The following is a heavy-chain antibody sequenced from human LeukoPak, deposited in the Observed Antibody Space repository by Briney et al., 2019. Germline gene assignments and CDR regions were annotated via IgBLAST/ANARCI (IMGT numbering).Heavy chain of an antibody. CDR3: IRVELATGQRHFDY. J-gene: IGHJ4*02. Sequence: GGSLRLSCAASGFTFGDYGMSWVRQAPGKGLEWLSFIRSKAYGETTEYAASIKGRFTISRDDSKSIAYLQMNSLKTEDTAVYYCIRVELATGQRHFDYWGQGTLVTVSS. D-gene: IGHD1-1*01. CDR2: IRSKAYGETT. CDR1: GFTFGDYG. V-gene: IGHV3-49*04.